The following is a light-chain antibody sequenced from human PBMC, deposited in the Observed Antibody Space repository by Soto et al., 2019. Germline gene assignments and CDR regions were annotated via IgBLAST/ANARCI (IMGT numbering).Light chain of an antibody. CDR1: QTISSW. Sequence: EIKLTQSPSTLSVSVGDRVTITFRASQTISSWLAWYQQKPGKAPKLLIYKASTLKSGVPSRFSGSGSGTEFTLTISSLQPDDFAVYYCQQYNNWPPITFGQGTLLEVK. J-gene: IGKJ5*01. CDR3: QQYNNWPPIT. CDR2: KAS. V-gene: IGKV1-5*03.